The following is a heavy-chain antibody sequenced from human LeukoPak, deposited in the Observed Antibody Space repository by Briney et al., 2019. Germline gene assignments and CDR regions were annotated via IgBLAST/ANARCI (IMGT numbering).Heavy chain of an antibody. CDR3: AGGVRVPAAKLNWVDP. CDR1: GGSFSGYY. Sequence: PSETLCLTCAVYGGSFSGYYWSWIRQPPGKGLEWIGEINHSGSTNYNPSLKSRVTISVDTSKNQFSLKLSSVTAADTAVYYCAGGVRVPAAKLNWVDPWGQGTLVTVSS. V-gene: IGHV4-34*01. CDR2: INHSGST. J-gene: IGHJ5*02. D-gene: IGHD2-2*01.